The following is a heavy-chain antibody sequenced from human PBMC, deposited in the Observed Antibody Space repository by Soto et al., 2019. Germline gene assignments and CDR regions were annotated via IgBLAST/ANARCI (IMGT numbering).Heavy chain of an antibody. Sequence: QVQLQESGPGLVKPSQTLSLTCTVSGGSISSGGYYWSWIRQHPGKGLEWIGYIYYSGSTYYNPSLKSRVTIAVDTSKNQFSLKLSCVTAADTAVYYCARDKVGWGGAVVSDWGQGTLVTVSS. CDR2: IYYSGST. CDR3: ARDKVGWGGAVVSD. V-gene: IGHV4-31*03. D-gene: IGHD2-15*01. J-gene: IGHJ4*02. CDR1: GGSISSGGYY.